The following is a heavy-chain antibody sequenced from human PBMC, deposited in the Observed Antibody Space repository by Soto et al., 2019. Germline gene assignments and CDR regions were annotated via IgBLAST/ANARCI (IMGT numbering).Heavy chain of an antibody. J-gene: IGHJ4*02. CDR3: ARANYYDSSGPTYIFDY. CDR1: GYTFTSYD. CDR2: MNPNSGNT. Sequence: ASVKVSCKASGYTFTSYDINWVRQATGQGLEWMGWMNPNSGNTGYAQKFQGRVTITADESTSTAYMELSSLRSEDTAVYYCARANYYDSSGPTYIFDYWGQGTLVTVSS. V-gene: IGHV1-8*01. D-gene: IGHD3-22*01.